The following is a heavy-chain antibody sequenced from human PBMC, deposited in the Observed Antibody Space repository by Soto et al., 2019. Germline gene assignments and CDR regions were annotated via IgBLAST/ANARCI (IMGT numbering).Heavy chain of an antibody. D-gene: IGHD3-10*01. V-gene: IGHV3-74*01. J-gene: IGHJ3*01. Sequence: EVQLVESGGGLVQAGESLRLSCEASGFTFSNYWMHWVRQVPGKGLVWVSRIKGDVSSMNYADSVKGRFTISRDNAKNPVFLQMDSLGAEDTAVYYCARGIPGHYGFDVWGQGTMVTVSS. CDR1: GFTFSNYW. CDR2: IKGDVSSM. CDR3: ARGIPGHYGFDV.